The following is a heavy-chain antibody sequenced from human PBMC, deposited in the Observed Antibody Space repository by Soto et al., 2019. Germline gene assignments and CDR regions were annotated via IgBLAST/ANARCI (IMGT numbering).Heavy chain of an antibody. Sequence: EVQLLESGGGLVQPGGSLRLSCAASGFTFSSYAMSWVRQAPGKGLEWVSAISGSGGSTYYADSVKGRFTISRDNSKNTLYLQMNSLRAEDTAVYYCAKTEHDYGDYLPDYYYHMDVWGKGTTVTVSS. CDR1: GFTFSSYA. V-gene: IGHV3-23*01. J-gene: IGHJ6*03. CDR2: ISGSGGST. D-gene: IGHD4-17*01. CDR3: AKTEHDYGDYLPDYYYHMDV.